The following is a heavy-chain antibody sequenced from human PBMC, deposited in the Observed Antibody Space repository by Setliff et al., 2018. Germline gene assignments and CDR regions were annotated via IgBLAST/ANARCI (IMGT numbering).Heavy chain of an antibody. CDR3: ARDRGGGLYDY. Sequence: GGSLRLSCAASGFSLRILWMSWVRQTPGRGLEWVATIKQDGSEKFYADSVKGRFTISRDNAKNSLFLQMNSLRAEDTAIYFCARDRGGGLYDYWGLGTLVTVSS. D-gene: IGHD3-16*01. J-gene: IGHJ4*02. CDR2: IKQDGSEK. V-gene: IGHV3-7*01. CDR1: GFSLRILW.